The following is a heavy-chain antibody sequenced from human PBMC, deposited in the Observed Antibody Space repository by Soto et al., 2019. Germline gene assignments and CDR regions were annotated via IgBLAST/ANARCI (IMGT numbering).Heavy chain of an antibody. CDR2: ISWNSGSI. V-gene: IGHV3-9*01. D-gene: IGHD2-15*01. Sequence: EVQLVESGGGLVQPGRSLRLSCAASGFTYEDYGMHWVRQVPGKGLEWVAGISWNSGSINYADSVRGRFIISRDNGKNSLYLQMRSLRAEDTALYYCAKGGASDYSGAFNYWGQGTLVTVSS. J-gene: IGHJ4*02. CDR1: GFTYEDYG. CDR3: AKGGASDYSGAFNY.